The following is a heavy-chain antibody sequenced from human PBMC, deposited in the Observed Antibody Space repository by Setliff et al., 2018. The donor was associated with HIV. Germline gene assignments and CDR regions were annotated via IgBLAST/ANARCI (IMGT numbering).Heavy chain of an antibody. CDR3: ARGEGSGWDTVEENYYNLDV. CDR1: GYMFTSYG. D-gene: IGHD6-19*01. CDR2: ISTYNGNT. J-gene: IGHJ6*02. Sequence: ASVKVSCKASGYMFTSYGIGWVRQAPGQGLEWMAWISTYNGNTNYAPQFQGRVSVTTDTATSTVHMELRSLRPDDTAMYYCARGEGSGWDTVEENYYNLDVWGPGTTVTVSS. V-gene: IGHV1-18*01.